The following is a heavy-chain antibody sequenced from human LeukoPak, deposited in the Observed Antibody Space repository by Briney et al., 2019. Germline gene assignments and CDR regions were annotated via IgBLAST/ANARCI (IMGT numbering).Heavy chain of an antibody. J-gene: IGHJ4*02. D-gene: IGHD1-26*01. V-gene: IGHV1-2*02. CDR1: GYTFTGYY. Sequence: ASVKVSCKASGYTFTGYYMHWVRQAPGQGLEWMGWINPNSGGTNYARKFQGRVTMTRDTSISTAYMELSRLRSDDTAVYYCARDSGSYPGWGIDYWGQGTLVTVSS. CDR3: ARDSGSYPGWGIDY. CDR2: INPNSGGT.